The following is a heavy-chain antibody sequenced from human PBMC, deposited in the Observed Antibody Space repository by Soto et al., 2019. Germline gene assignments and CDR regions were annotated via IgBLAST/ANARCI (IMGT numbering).Heavy chain of an antibody. CDR2: ISGSGGST. J-gene: IGHJ4*02. D-gene: IGHD4-17*01. CDR1: GFTFSSYA. CDR3: AKDPDISPLNPHATVTTTFDY. V-gene: IGHV3-23*01. Sequence: GGSLRLSCAASGFTFSSYAMSWVRQAPGKGLEWVSAISGSGGSTYYANSVKGRFTISRGNSKNTLFLQMNSLRAEDTAVYYCAKDPDISPLNPHATVTTTFDYWGQGTLVTVSS.